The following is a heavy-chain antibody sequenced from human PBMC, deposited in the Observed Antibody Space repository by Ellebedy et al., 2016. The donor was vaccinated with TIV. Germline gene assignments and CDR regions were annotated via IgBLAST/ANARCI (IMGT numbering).Heavy chain of an antibody. CDR2: ISTSSTTI. J-gene: IGHJ4*02. Sequence: PGGSLRLSCAASGFTFSTYNMDRVRQAPGKGLEWISYISTSSTTIHYADSVKGRFTISRDNARNLLYLQMDSLRAEDTAMYYCARDPVYSSGWDFRGGWGQGTLVTVSS. V-gene: IGHV3-48*04. D-gene: IGHD6-19*01. CDR1: GFTFSTYN. CDR3: ARDPVYSSGWDFRGG.